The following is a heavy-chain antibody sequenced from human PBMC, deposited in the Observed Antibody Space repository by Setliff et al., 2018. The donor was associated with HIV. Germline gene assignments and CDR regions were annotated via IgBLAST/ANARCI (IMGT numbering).Heavy chain of an antibody. CDR1: GYTLTGYY. V-gene: IGHV1-2*02. J-gene: IGHJ5*02. CDR2: INPHSGNT. Sequence: ASVKVSCKASGYTLTGYYMHWVRLAPGLGLEWMGWINPHSGNTDFAQRFQGRITMTRDTSINTVYMDLSRLTSDDTGIYYCARGGALSGFFFPNWLDPGAREPWSPSPQ. D-gene: IGHD6-19*01. CDR3: ARGGALSGFFFPNWLDP.